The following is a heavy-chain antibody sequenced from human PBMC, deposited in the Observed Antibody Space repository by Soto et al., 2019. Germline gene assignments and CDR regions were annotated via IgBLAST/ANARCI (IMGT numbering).Heavy chain of an antibody. Sequence: GGSLRLSCAASGFTFSSYSMNWVRQAPGKGLEWVSSISSSSSYIYYADSVKGRFTISRDNAKNSLYLQMNSLRAEDTAVYYCARSIWSGSKFDYWGQGTLVTVSS. CDR3: ARSIWSGSKFDY. CDR1: GFTFSSYS. J-gene: IGHJ4*02. V-gene: IGHV3-21*01. D-gene: IGHD3-3*01. CDR2: ISSSSSYI.